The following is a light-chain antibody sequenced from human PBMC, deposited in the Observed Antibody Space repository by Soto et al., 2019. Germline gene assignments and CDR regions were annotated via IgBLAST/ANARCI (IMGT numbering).Light chain of an antibody. Sequence: EIVLTQSPGTLSLSPGERATLSCRASESVSISYLSWYQQKPGQAPRLLIYGTSGRATGIPDRFSGSGSGTDFTLTISSLQPEDFATYYCQQVKSYPLNFGGGTKVEIK. CDR3: QQVKSYPLN. J-gene: IGKJ4*01. V-gene: IGKV3-20*01. CDR2: GTS. CDR1: ESVSISY.